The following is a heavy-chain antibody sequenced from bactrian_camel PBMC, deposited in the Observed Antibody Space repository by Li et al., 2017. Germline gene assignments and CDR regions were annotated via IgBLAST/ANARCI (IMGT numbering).Heavy chain of an antibody. CDR3: VRDYGNYDWTLGS. Sequence: HVQLVESGGGLVQPGGSLRLSCASSGFTFSTDYISWVRQAPGEGLEWVSDIYSDGSNTHYADSVKGRFTISRDNAKTTAYLQMNSLKPEDTALYYCVRDYGNYDWTLGSWGQGTQVTVS. CDR2: IYSDGSNT. CDR1: GFTFSTDY. V-gene: IGHV3S5*01. J-gene: IGHJ4*01. D-gene: IGHD4*01.